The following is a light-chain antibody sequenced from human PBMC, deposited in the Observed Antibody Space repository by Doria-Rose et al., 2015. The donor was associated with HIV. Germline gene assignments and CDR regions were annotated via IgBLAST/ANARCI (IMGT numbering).Light chain of an antibody. CDR3: HQYGTSWT. J-gene: IGKJ1*01. Sequence: EIVLTQSPGTLSLSPGERATLSCRASQSFSSTYLAWYQQKPGQAPSLIIYDGSTRVTGIPDRFSASGSGTDFTLTINRLEPEDFALYYCHQYGTSWTFGQGTKVEI. CDR1: QSFSSTY. V-gene: IGKV3-20*01. CDR2: DGS.